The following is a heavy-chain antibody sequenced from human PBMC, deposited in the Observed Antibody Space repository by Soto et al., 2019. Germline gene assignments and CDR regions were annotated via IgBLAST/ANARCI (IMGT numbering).Heavy chain of an antibody. D-gene: IGHD5-18*01. CDR2: IYYSGST. J-gene: IGHJ6*02. CDR1: GGSISSSSYY. V-gene: IGHV4-39*01. Sequence: SETLSLTCTVSGGSISSSSYYWGWIRQPPGKGLEWIGSIYYSGSTYYNPSLKSRVTISVDTSKNQFSLKLSSVTAADTAVYYCAGSLDTAMGGGSKNYYYYYGMDVWGQGTTVTVSS. CDR3: AGSLDTAMGGGSKNYYYYYGMDV.